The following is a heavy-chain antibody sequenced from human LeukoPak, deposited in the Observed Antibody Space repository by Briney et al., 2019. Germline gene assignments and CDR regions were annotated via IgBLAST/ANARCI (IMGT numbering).Heavy chain of an antibody. CDR1: GYTFTSYG. V-gene: IGHV1-18*01. CDR3: TVGLTVAGTEDY. J-gene: IGHJ4*02. CDR2: ISAYNGNT. Sequence: GASVKLSCKASGYTFTSYGVSWVREAPGQGLEWMGWISAYNGNTNYAQKLQGRVTMTTDTSTSTAYMELRSLRSDDTAVYYCTVGLTVAGTEDYWGQGTLVTVSS. D-gene: IGHD6-19*01.